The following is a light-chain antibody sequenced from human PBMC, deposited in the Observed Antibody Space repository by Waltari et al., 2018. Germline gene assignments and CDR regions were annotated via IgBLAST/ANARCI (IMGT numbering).Light chain of an antibody. CDR3: QAWDVAIVV. J-gene: IGLJ2*01. CDR1: KLDKQF. CDR2: KDV. Sequence: YELSQPPSVSVSPGQTATITCSGDKLDKQFVDWYQQRPGQPPLLVIYKDVDRPSGIPERFSGTNSGNTATLTISGTQVMDEADYYCQAWDVAIVVFGGGTKLTVL. V-gene: IGLV3-1*01.